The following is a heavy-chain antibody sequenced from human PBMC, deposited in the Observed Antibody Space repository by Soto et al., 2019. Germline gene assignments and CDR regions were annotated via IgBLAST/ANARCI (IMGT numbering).Heavy chain of an antibody. D-gene: IGHD2-2*02. Sequence: LGESLKISCKGSGYSFTSYWIGWVRQMPGKGLEWMGIIYPGDSDTRYSPSFQGQVTISADKSISTAYLQWSSLKASDTAMYYCARHAQSYCSSTSCYNLRGPDYWGQGTLVTVSS. CDR1: GYSFTSYW. V-gene: IGHV5-51*01. CDR3: ARHAQSYCSSTSCYNLRGPDY. CDR2: IYPGDSDT. J-gene: IGHJ4*02.